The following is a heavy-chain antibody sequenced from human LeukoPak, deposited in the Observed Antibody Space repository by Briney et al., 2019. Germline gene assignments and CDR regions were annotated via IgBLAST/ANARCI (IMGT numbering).Heavy chain of an antibody. CDR2: IYYSGST. D-gene: IGHD6-19*01. CDR1: GGSISSYY. CDR3: ARDGSGSSGWYNFDY. V-gene: IGHV4-59*01. J-gene: IGHJ4*02. Sequence: SETLSLTCTVSGGSISSYYWSWIRQPPGKGLEWIGYIYYSGSTNYNPSLKSRVTISVDTSKNQFSLKLSFVTAADTAVYYCARDGSGSSGWYNFDYWGQGTLVTVSS.